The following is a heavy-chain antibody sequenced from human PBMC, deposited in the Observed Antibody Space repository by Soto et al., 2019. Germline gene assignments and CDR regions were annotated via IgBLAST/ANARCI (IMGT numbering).Heavy chain of an antibody. CDR3: ARHGHGLVAGIYYYSGMDV. D-gene: IGHD6-19*01. CDR1: GGSISSYY. CDR2: IYYSGST. V-gene: IGHV4-59*01. Sequence: QVQLQESGPGLVKPSETLSLTCTVSGGSISSYYWSWIRQPPGKGLEWIGYIYYSGSTNYNPSLKSRGTISVDTSKNQFSLKLSAVTAADTAVYYCARHGHGLVAGIYYYSGMDVWGQGTTVTVSS. J-gene: IGHJ6*02.